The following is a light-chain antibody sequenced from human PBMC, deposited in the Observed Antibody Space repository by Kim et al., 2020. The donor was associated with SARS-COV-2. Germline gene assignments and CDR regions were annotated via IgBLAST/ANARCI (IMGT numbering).Light chain of an antibody. Sequence: SPGERATLSCRASQSVSSYLAWYQQKPGQAPRLLIYDASNRATGIPARFSGSGSGIDFTLTISSLEPEDFAVYYCQQRSNWPPLTFGGGTKVDIK. CDR2: DAS. J-gene: IGKJ4*01. CDR3: QQRSNWPPLT. V-gene: IGKV3-11*01. CDR1: QSVSSY.